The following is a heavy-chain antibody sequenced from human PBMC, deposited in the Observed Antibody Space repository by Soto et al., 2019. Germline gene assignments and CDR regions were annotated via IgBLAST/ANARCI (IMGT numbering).Heavy chain of an antibody. D-gene: IGHD1-1*01. Sequence: SVKVSCKASGGTFSSYAISWVRQAPGQGLEWMGGIIPIFGTANYAQKFQGRVTITADESTSTAYMELSSPRPEDTAVYYCAKDKGVFNWATSYFDYWGQGALVTVSS. J-gene: IGHJ4*02. CDR1: GGTFSSYA. CDR3: AKDKGVFNWATSYFDY. V-gene: IGHV1-69*13. CDR2: IIPIFGTA.